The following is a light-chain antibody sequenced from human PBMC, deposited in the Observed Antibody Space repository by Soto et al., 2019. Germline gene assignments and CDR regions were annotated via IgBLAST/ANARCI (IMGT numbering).Light chain of an antibody. V-gene: IGKV3-20*01. CDR3: QQYGSSGT. CDR2: GSS. Sequence: EIVMTQSPGTLSLSPGERATISCRASQSVSNNYLAWYQQKPGHAPRLLIYGSSNGATGTPDMFSGSGSGTDFTLTISRLAPEDFAVYYCQQYGSSGTFGQGTKVEIK. CDR1: QSVSNNY. J-gene: IGKJ1*01.